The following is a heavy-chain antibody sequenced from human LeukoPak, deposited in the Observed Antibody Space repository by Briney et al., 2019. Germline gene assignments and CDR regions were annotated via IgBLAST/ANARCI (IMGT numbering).Heavy chain of an antibody. Sequence: GGSLRLSCAASGFTFSSYSMNWVRQAPGKGLEWVSCISGSSSYIYSADSVKGRFTISRHNAKNSLYLQMNSLRAEDTAVYYCARVLRYCSGGNCYSGGLGYMDVWGKGTTVTISS. D-gene: IGHD2-15*01. V-gene: IGHV3-21*01. CDR3: ARVLRYCSGGNCYSGGLGYMDV. J-gene: IGHJ6*03. CDR2: ISGSSSYI. CDR1: GFTFSSYS.